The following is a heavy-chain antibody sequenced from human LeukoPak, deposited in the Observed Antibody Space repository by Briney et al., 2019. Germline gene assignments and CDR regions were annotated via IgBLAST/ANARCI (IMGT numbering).Heavy chain of an antibody. J-gene: IGHJ6*02. V-gene: IGHV3-48*03. CDR2: ISSSGSTI. CDR1: GFTFSSYE. CDR3: ARDRYIASYYYYYGMDV. D-gene: IGHD3-9*01. Sequence: GGSLRLSCAASGFTFSSYEMNWVRQAPGKGLEWGSYISSSGSTIYYADSVKGRFTISRDNAKNSLYLQMNSLRAEDTAVYYCARDRYIASYYYYYGMDVWGQGTTVTVSS.